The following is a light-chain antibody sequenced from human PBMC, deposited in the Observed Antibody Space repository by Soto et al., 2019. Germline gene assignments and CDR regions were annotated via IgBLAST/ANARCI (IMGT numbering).Light chain of an antibody. CDR1: SGHSYYA. CDR3: QTWGTGGVV. CDR2: LNSDGSH. J-gene: IGLJ2*01. Sequence: QRVLTQAPSDSASLGASVKLTCTLSSGHSYYAIAWHQQQPEKGPRYLMKLNSDGSHSKGDGIPDRFSGSSSGAERYLTISSLQSEDEADYYCQTWGTGGVVFGGGTKLTVL. V-gene: IGLV4-69*01.